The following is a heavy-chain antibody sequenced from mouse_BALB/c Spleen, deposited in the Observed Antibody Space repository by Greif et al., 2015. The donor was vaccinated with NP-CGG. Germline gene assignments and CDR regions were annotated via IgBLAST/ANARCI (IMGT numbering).Heavy chain of an antibody. CDR1: GFSLTSYG. CDR2: IWAGGST. CDR3: ARDGGNYGAMDY. Sequence: VQLVESGPGLVAPSQSLSITCTVSGFSLTSYGVHWVRQPPGKGLEWLGVIWAGGSTNYNSALMSRLSISKDNSKSQVCLKMNSLQTDDTAMYYCARDGGNYGAMDYWGQGTSVTVSS. V-gene: IGHV2-9*02. J-gene: IGHJ4*01. D-gene: IGHD1-1*02.